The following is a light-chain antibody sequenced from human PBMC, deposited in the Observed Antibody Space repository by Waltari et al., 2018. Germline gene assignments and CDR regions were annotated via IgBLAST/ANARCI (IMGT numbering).Light chain of an antibody. V-gene: IGLV1-40*01. CDR3: QSYDTSLSVV. CDR1: RSNLGAGYD. J-gene: IGLJ2*01. Sequence: QSVLTQPPSVSGAPGQRVSIPCPGSRSNLGAGYDVHWYQQHPGKAPKLLIYGTSTRPPGVPDRFFGSQSGTSASLAITALQAEDEAEYYCQSYDTSLSVVFGGGTKLTVL. CDR2: GTS.